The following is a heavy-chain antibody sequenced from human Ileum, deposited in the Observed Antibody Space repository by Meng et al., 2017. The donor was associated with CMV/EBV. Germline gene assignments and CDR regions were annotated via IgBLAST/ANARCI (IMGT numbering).Heavy chain of an antibody. V-gene: IGHV4-59*01. CDR1: GGSINTYC. D-gene: IGHD2-2*01. CDR3: ARAGGYCSSISCDRSDWLDP. Sequence: SETLSLTCTVSGGSINTYCWSWIRQPPGKGLEWIGYICDSGNTYFNSSLKSRLTISLDTSRNQFSLKLNSVTAADTAVYYCARAGGYCSSISCDRSDWLDPWGHGTLVTVSS. J-gene: IGHJ5*02. CDR2: ICDSGNT.